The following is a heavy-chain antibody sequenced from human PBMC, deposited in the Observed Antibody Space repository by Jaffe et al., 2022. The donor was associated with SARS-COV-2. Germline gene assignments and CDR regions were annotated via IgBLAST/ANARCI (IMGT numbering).Heavy chain of an antibody. Sequence: EVQLVESGGGLIQPGGSLRLSCAASGLTVNSNHMSWVRQAPGKGLEWVSFIYSGGSTYYAGSVKGRFTISRDTSKNTLYLQMNSLRAEDTAVYYCARATQTFTNYFDYWGQGTLVTVSS. J-gene: IGHJ4*02. CDR3: ARATQTFTNYFDY. CDR2: IYSGGST. CDR1: GLTVNSNH. D-gene: IGHD3-16*01. V-gene: IGHV3-53*01.